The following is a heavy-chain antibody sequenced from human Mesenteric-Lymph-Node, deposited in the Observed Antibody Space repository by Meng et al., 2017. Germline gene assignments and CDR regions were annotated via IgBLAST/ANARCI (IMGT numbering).Heavy chain of an antibody. J-gene: IGHJ6*02. V-gene: IGHV3-30*04. CDR2: ISYDGSNK. D-gene: IGHD6-13*01. Sequence: GESLKISCAASGFTFSSYAMHWVRQAPGKGLEWVEVISYDGSNKYYADSVKGRFTISRDNSKNTLYLQMNSLRAEDTAVYYCARGGFGSWYQADYYYYGMDVWGQGTTVTVSS. CDR3: ARGGFGSWYQADYYYYGMDV. CDR1: GFTFSSYA.